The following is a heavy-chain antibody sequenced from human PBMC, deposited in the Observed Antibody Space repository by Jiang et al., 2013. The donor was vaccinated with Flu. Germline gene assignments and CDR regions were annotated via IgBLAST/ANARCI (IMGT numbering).Heavy chain of an antibody. D-gene: IGHD6-19*01. V-gene: IGHV5-51*01. CDR3: ARRRYASGWYLDY. J-gene: IGHJ4*02. CDR1: GYSFATFW. Sequence: VESGAEVKKPGESLKISCEGSGYSFATFWIGWVRQMPGKGLEWMGIIYPGDSDTTYSPSFEGQVTISADKSISTAYLQWSSLKASDTAMYYCARRRYASGWYLDYWGQGTLVTVSS. CDR2: IYPGDSDT.